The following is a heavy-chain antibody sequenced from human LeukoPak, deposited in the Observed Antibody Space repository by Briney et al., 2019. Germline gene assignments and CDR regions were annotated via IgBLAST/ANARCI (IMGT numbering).Heavy chain of an antibody. D-gene: IGHD1-26*01. CDR1: GCTFSNND. Sequence: GGSLRLSCAASGCTFSNNDMSWVRQAPGKGLEWVSAISGSGDNTNYGDSVKGRFTISRDNAKNRLFLQMNSLRVEDTAIYYCARRGSYFGGFDYWGQGTLVSVPS. CDR2: ISGSGDNT. CDR3: ARRGSYFGGFDY. V-gene: IGHV3-23*01. J-gene: IGHJ4*02.